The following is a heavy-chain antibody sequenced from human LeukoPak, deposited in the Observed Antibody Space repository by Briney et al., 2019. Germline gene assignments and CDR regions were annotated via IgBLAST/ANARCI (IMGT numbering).Heavy chain of an antibody. V-gene: IGHV1-46*01. CDR2: IKPGDGGT. CDR3: ARESSEKYYFDF. J-gene: IGHJ4*02. CDR1: GSTFTDYY. D-gene: IGHD6-19*01. Sequence: ASVKVSCKASGSTFTDYYMHWVRQAPGQGLEWMGWIKPGDGGTWNAPKFQDRVTMTRDTSTNTIYMELRSLTSEDTAVYHCARESSEKYYFDFWGQGTLVTVSS.